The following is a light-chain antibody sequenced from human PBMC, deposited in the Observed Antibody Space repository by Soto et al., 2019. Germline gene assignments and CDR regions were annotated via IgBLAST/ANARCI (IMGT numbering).Light chain of an antibody. CDR2: GAS. CDR1: QSVSSSY. CDR3: QQYGSSPSWT. Sequence: ELEFRPSTCLRSLFPGARATLSCRAIQSVSSSYLAWYQQKPGQAPRLLIYGASSRATVIPDRFSGSGSGTDFTLTISRLEPEDFAVYYCQQYGSSPSWTFGQGTKVDIK. V-gene: IGKV3-20*01. J-gene: IGKJ1*01.